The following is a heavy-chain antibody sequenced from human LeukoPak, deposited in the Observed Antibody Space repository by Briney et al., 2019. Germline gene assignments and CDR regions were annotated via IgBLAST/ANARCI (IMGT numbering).Heavy chain of an antibody. CDR2: IHTSGST. D-gene: IGHD2-15*01. V-gene: IGHV4-4*09. CDR3: ARLVYSLDGSGYNWFDA. Sequence: PSETLSLTCAVSGGAISSNYWSWIRQPPGKGLEWIGYIHTSGSTNYTPSLKSRVTISVDTSKNQFSLKLSSVTAADTAVYYCARLVYSLDGSGYNWFDAWGQGTLVTASA. CDR1: GGAISSNY. J-gene: IGHJ5*02.